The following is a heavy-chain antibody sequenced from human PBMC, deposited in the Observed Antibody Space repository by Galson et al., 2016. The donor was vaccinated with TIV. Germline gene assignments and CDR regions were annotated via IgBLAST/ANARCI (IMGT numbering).Heavy chain of an antibody. CDR1: GAPIRDGDSF. CDR2: IYYSGRT. J-gene: IGHJ3*01. CDR3: ARETYGDYDNYDAFDF. V-gene: IGHV4-30-4*01. Sequence: TLSLTCTVSGAPIRDGDSFWSWIRQSPGKGLEWIGYIYYSGRTFYNPSLKSRISISVDTSKSQFSLNLRSVTAADTAVYFCARETYGDYDNYDAFDFWGRGTMVTVSS. D-gene: IGHD4-17*01.